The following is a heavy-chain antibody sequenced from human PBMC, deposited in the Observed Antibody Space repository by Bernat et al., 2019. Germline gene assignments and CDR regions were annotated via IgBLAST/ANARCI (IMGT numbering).Heavy chain of an antibody. J-gene: IGHJ4*02. CDR1: GFTFSSYG. CDR3: AKDVNTYCSGDCPPHY. D-gene: IGHD2-21*02. V-gene: IGHV3-30*18. CDR2: ILYDGSNK. Sequence: QVQLVESGGGVVQPGRSPRLSCAASGFTFSSYGMHWVRQAPGKGLEWVAVILYDGSNKYYANSVKGCFTISRDNSKNTLYLPMNSLRAEDTAVYYCAKDVNTYCSGDCPPHYWGQGTLVTVSS.